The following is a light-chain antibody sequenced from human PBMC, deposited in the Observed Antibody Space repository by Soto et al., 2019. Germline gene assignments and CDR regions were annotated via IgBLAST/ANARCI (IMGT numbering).Light chain of an antibody. CDR2: GAT. CDR3: QQYNNWPPWT. J-gene: IGKJ1*01. V-gene: IGKV3D-15*01. CDR1: QTVRDN. Sequence: EVVMTQSPATLSVSPGERATLSCRASQTVRDNLGWYQQKPGQPPRLLIYGATTRATGIPARFSGSGSGTDFTLTISSLQSEDFAVYYCQQYNNWPPWTFGQGTKVDIK.